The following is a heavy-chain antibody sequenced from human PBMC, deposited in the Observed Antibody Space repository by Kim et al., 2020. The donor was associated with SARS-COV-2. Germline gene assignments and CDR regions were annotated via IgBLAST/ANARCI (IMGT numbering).Heavy chain of an antibody. Sequence: ASVKVSCKASGYTFTSYAMHWVRQAPGQRLEWMGWINAGNGNTKYSQKFQGRVTITRDTSASTAYMELSSLRSEDTAVYYCARFLVSVAVAGHWRGNWFDPWGQGTLVTVSS. V-gene: IGHV1-3*01. D-gene: IGHD6-19*01. CDR1: GYTFTSYA. CDR3: ARFLVSVAVAGHWRGNWFDP. J-gene: IGHJ5*02. CDR2: INAGNGNT.